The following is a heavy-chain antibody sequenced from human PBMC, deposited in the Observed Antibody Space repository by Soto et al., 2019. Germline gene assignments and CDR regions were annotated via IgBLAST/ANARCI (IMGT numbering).Heavy chain of an antibody. J-gene: IGHJ4*02. CDR3: ARGSGYGDCDY. V-gene: IGHV4-59*01. CDR2: IYYSGST. CDR1: GDSISGYY. Sequence: SETLSLTCTVSGDSISGYYWNWIRQSPEKGLEWIGYIYYSGSTRYNPSLNSRVTISVDTSKNQFSLKLRSVTAADTAVYYCARGSGYGDCDYWGQGTLVTVSS. D-gene: IGHD4-17*01.